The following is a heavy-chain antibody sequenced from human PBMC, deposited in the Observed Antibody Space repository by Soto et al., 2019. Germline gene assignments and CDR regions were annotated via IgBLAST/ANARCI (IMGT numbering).Heavy chain of an antibody. CDR1: GGTFSSYA. J-gene: IGHJ3*02. CDR2: IIPIFGTA. Sequence: GASVKVSCKASGGTFSSYAISWVRQAPGQGLEWMGGIIPIFGTANYAQKFQGRVTITADESTSTAYMELSSLRSEDTAVYYCARGITGYSNQPPAAFDIWGQGTMVTVSS. D-gene: IGHD4-4*01. V-gene: IGHV1-69*13. CDR3: ARGITGYSNQPPAAFDI.